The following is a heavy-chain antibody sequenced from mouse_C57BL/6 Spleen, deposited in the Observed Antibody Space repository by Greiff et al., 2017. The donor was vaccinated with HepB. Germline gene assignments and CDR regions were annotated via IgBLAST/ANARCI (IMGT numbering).Heavy chain of an antibody. D-gene: IGHD2-1*01. CDR3: ARGEDYGNPFAY. Sequence: VQLQQPGAELVMPGASVKLSCKASGYTFTSYWMHWVKQRPGQGLEWIGEIDPSDSYTNYNQKFKGKSTLTVDKSSSTAYMQLSSLTSEDSAVYYCARGEDYGNPFAYWGQGTLVTVSA. J-gene: IGHJ3*01. V-gene: IGHV1-69*01. CDR1: GYTFTSYW. CDR2: IDPSDSYT.